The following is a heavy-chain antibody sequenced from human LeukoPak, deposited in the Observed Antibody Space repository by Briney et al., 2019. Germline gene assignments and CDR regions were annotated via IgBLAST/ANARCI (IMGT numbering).Heavy chain of an antibody. D-gene: IGHD3-22*01. CDR2: IYYNGST. CDR3: ARPSPEYYYDSSGYSDAFDI. V-gene: IGHV4-59*08. CDR1: GGSISRYY. J-gene: IGHJ3*02. Sequence: PSETLSLTCTVSGGSISRYYWSWIRQPPGKGLEWIGNIYYNGSTNYKPSLKSRVTISVDTSKNQFSLKLSSVTAADTAVYYCARPSPEYYYDSSGYSDAFDIWGQGTMVTVSS.